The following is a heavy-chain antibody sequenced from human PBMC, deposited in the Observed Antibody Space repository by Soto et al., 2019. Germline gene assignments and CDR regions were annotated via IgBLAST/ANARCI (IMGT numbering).Heavy chain of an antibody. CDR3: ARRYGAHFDY. Sequence: QVQLQESGPGLVKPSETLSLTCTVSGGSISSYYWSWIRQPPGKGLEWIGYIYYSGSTNYNPSLKSRLTLSVGASKNQFSLKLSSVTAADTAVYYCARRYGAHFDYWGQRTLVTVSS. CDR1: GGSISSYY. V-gene: IGHV4-59*08. J-gene: IGHJ4*02. CDR2: IYYSGST. D-gene: IGHD4-17*01.